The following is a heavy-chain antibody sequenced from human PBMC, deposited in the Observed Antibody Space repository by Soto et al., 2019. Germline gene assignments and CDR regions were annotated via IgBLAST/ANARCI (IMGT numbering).Heavy chain of an antibody. J-gene: IGHJ4*02. Sequence: QVQLQQWGAGLLKPSETLSLTCAVYGGSFSGYYWSWIRQPPGKGLEWIGEINHSGSTNYNPSLKSRXSIVVXXSKNQSSLKLSSVTAADTAVYYCASLHLPVTTRGQWGQGTLVTVSS. D-gene: IGHD4-17*01. CDR3: ASLHLPVTTRGQ. V-gene: IGHV4-34*01. CDR1: GGSFSGYY. CDR2: INHSGST.